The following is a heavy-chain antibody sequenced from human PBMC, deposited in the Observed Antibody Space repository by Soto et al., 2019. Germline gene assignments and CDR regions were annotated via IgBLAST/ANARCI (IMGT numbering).Heavy chain of an antibody. Sequence: GASVKVSCKVSGYTLTELSMHWVRQAPGKGLEWMGGFDPEDGETIYAQKFQGRVTMTEDTSTDTAYMELSSLRSEDTAVYYCAAVECGTSCYYYGMDVWGQGTTVTVSS. V-gene: IGHV1-24*01. D-gene: IGHD2-2*01. CDR1: GYTLTELS. CDR2: FDPEDGET. J-gene: IGHJ6*02. CDR3: AAVECGTSCYYYGMDV.